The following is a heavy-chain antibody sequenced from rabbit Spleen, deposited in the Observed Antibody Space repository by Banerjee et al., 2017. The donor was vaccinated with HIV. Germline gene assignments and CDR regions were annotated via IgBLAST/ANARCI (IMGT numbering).Heavy chain of an antibody. CDR1: GFTLSSYW. V-gene: IGHV1S47*01. Sequence: QEQLVESGGGLVRPEGSLTLSCTASGFTLSSYWMCWVRQAPGKGLEWIACIKPNSDSTYYARWAKGRFTLSRSTSLNTVTLQMTSLTAADTATYFCARDDNNVGGYSYPMWGPGTLVTVS. CDR2: IKPNSDST. D-gene: IGHD6-1*01. CDR3: ARDDNNVGGYSYPM. J-gene: IGHJ4*01.